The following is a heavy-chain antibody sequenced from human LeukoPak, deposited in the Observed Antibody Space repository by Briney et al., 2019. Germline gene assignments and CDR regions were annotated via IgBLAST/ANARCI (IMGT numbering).Heavy chain of an antibody. CDR1: GASISTSGHY. D-gene: IGHD3-22*01. CDR2: IYYSGDT. V-gene: IGHV4-31*03. Sequence: SQTLSLTCSVSGASISTSGHYWSWIRQHPGKGLDWIGYIYYSGDTHYNASLRSRVSISVDTSQSQLSLKLSPVAAADTAVYYCARVLNYYDNSGYFYFFDYWGQGTPVTVSS. J-gene: IGHJ4*02. CDR3: ARVLNYYDNSGYFYFFDY.